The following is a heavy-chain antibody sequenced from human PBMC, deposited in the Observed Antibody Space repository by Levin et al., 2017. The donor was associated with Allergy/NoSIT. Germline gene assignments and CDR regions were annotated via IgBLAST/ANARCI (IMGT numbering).Heavy chain of an antibody. CDR1: GASIKSNNW. Sequence: PSGTLSLTCDVSGASIKSNNWWTWVRQPPGKGLEWVGEIHHNGTTNYSPSLKSRVTISQDQSKNHFSLRLTSVTAADTAVYYCASSMTWENCRGTFCRNYFHSWGQGTLVTVFS. CDR3: ASSMTWENCRGTFCRNYFHS. CDR2: IHHNGTT. D-gene: IGHD2/OR15-2a*01. V-gene: IGHV4-4*02. J-gene: IGHJ4*02.